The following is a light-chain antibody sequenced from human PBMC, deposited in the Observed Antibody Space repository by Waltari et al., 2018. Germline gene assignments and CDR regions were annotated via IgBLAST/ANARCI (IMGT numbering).Light chain of an antibody. V-gene: IGLV1-44*01. CDR1: SSNIGSNP. Sequence: QSVLTQPPSASGTPGLRVPISCSGSSSNIGSNPVNWYQQLPGTAPKLLIYSTNQRPSGVPDRFSGSKYGTSASLAISGLQSEDEADYYCATWDDSLNAAVFGGGTQLSVL. CDR3: ATWDDSLNAAV. J-gene: IGLJ7*01. CDR2: STN.